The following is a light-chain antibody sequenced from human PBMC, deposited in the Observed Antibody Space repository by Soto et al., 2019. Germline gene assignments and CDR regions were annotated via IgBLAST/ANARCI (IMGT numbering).Light chain of an antibody. CDR2: GNS. Sequence: QSVLTQPPSVSGAPGQRVTISCTGSSSNIGAGYDVHWYQQLPGTAPKLLIYGNSNRPSGVPDRFSGSKSRTSASLAITGLQAEDEADYYCQSYDSSLKVFGGGTKLTVL. CDR1: SSNIGAGYD. J-gene: IGLJ2*01. CDR3: QSYDSSLKV. V-gene: IGLV1-40*01.